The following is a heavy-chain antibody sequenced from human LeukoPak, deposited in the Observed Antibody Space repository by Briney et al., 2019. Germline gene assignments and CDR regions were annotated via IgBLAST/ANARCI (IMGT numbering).Heavy chain of an antibody. J-gene: IGHJ4*02. CDR1: GYTFTGYY. Sequence: EASVKVSCKASGYTFTGYYIHWVRQAPGQGLEWMGRINPSSGVTYYVQKFEGRVTMTRDTSVSTVYMEVGNLTSDDTAMYFCARRGFDSWGQRTLVTVSS. D-gene: IGHD3-16*01. CDR3: ARRGFDS. CDR2: INPSSGVT. V-gene: IGHV1-2*06.